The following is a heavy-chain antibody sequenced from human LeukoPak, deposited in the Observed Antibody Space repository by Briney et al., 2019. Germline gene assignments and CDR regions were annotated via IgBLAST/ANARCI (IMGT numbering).Heavy chain of an antibody. CDR3: ARDPLYSSGWYALHNYYYYGMDV. CDR1: GGSISSYY. J-gene: IGHJ6*02. D-gene: IGHD6-19*01. CDR2: IYTSGST. Sequence: SETLSLTCTVSGGSISSYYWSWIRQPAGKGLEWIGRIYTSGSTNYNPSLKSRVTMSVDTSKSQFSLKLSSVTAADTAVYYCARDPLYSSGWYALHNYYYYGMDVWGQGATVTVSS. V-gene: IGHV4-4*07.